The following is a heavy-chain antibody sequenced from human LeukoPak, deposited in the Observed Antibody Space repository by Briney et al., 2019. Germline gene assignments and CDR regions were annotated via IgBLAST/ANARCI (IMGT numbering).Heavy chain of an antibody. CDR3: ARDPDSSGWYDY. D-gene: IGHD6-19*01. CDR1: GFTFSDYY. V-gene: IGHV3-21*01. CDR2: ISSSSSYI. J-gene: IGHJ4*02. Sequence: GGSLRLSCAASGFTFSDYYMSWVRQAPGKGLEWVSSISSSSSYIYYADSVKGRFTISRDNAKNSLYLQMNSLRAEDTAVYYCARDPDSSGWYDYWGQGTLVTVSS.